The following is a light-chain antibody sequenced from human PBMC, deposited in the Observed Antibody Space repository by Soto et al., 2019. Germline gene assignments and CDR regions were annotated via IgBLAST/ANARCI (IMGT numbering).Light chain of an antibody. Sequence: QSVLTQPPSASGTPGQRVTISCSGSSSNIGSNYVYWYQQLPGTAPKLLIYRNNQRPSGVPDRFSGSKSGTSASLAISGLRSEDEGDYYCAAWDDSLSGRVFGGGTKFTVL. CDR1: SSNIGSNY. V-gene: IGLV1-47*01. CDR3: AAWDDSLSGRV. J-gene: IGLJ3*02. CDR2: RNN.